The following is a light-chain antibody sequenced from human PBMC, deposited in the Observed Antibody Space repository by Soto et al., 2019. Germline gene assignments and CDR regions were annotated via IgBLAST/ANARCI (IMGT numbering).Light chain of an antibody. V-gene: IGLV2-11*01. CDR1: SSDVGGYNY. J-gene: IGLJ1*01. CDR2: DVS. Sequence: QSALTQPRSVSGSPGQSVTISCTGTSSDVGGYNYVSWYQQHPGKAPKLMIYDVSKRPSGVPDRFSGSKSGNTASLTISGFQADDEANYYCSSFKGNNSFVVGTVTKV. CDR3: SSFKGNNSFV.